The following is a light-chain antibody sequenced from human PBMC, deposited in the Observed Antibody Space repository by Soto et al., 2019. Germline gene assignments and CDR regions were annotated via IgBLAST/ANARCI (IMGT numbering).Light chain of an antibody. CDR2: HAS. J-gene: IGKJ5*01. CDR3: HQYDGSPIT. CDR1: QTISSW. V-gene: IGKV1-5*01. Sequence: DIQMTQSPSSLSASVGDRVTITYRASQTISSWLAWYQQKPGTAPKLLIYHASTLESGVPSRFSGDGSGTDFTLTISRLEPEDFALYICHQYDGSPITFGQGTRLEIK.